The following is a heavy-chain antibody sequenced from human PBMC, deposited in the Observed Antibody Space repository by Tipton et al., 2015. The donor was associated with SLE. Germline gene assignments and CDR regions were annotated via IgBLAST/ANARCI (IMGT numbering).Heavy chain of an antibody. J-gene: IGHJ6*02. CDR1: GYSISSGYY. V-gene: IGHV4-38-2*01. Sequence: TLSLTCAVSGYSISSGYYWGWIRQPPGKGLEWIGSIYHSGSTYYNPSLKSRVTISVDTSKNQFSLKLSSVTAADTAVYYCASWGIAARPGYYYYAMDVWGQGTTVTVSS. CDR3: ASWGIAARPGYYYYAMDV. D-gene: IGHD6-6*01. CDR2: IYHSGST.